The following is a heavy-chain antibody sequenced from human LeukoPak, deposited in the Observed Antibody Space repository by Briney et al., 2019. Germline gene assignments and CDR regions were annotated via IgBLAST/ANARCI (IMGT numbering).Heavy chain of an antibody. CDR2: IYYSGST. V-gene: IGHV4-59*01. D-gene: IGHD3-10*01. J-gene: IGHJ5*02. CDR1: GGSISSYY. CDR3: ERDQGGRITIGWFDP. Sequence: PSETLSLTCTVSGGSISSYYWSWIRQPPGKGLEWIGYIYYSGSTNYNPSLKSRVTISVDTSKNQFSLKLSSVTAADTAVYYCERDQGGRITIGWFDPWGQGTLVTVSS.